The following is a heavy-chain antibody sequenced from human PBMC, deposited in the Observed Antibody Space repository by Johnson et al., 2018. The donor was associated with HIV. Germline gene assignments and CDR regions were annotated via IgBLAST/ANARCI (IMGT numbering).Heavy chain of an antibody. CDR3: ARGSYDGDAFDL. CDR2: IAATGDT. V-gene: IGHV3-13*01. Sequence: VQLLESGGGLVQPGGSLRLSCAASGFTFSNYDMHWVRQTAGRRLEWVSGIAATGDTYYPCSVKGRFTVSRENARNSLYLQLNSLRAGDSALYYCARGSYDGDAFDLWGQGTMVTVSS. D-gene: IGHD1-26*01. CDR1: GFTFSNYD. J-gene: IGHJ3*01.